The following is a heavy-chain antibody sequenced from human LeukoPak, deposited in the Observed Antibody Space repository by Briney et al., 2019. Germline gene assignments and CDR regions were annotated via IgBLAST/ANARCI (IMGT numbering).Heavy chain of an antibody. CDR1: GFTFGDYA. V-gene: IGHV3-49*03. Sequence: GGSLRLSCTASGFTFGDYAMSWFRQAPGKGLEWVGFIRSKAYGATTEYAASVKGRFTISRDDSKSIAYLQMNRLKTEDTAVYYCTRGLCSGGSCQNWFDPWGQGTLVTVSS. CDR2: IRSKAYGATT. CDR3: TRGLCSGGSCQNWFDP. J-gene: IGHJ5*02. D-gene: IGHD2-15*01.